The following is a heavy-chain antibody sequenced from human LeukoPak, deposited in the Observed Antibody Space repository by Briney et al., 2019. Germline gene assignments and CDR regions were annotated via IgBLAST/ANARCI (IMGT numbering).Heavy chain of an antibody. CDR3: ARVQSSGYYPDY. Sequence: GGSLRLSCAASGFTFSSYDMHWVRQATGKGLEWVSAIGTAGDTYYPGSVKGRFTISRENAKNSLYLQMNSLRAGDTAVYYCARVQSSGYYPDYWGQGTLVTVSS. CDR2: IGTAGDT. J-gene: IGHJ4*02. CDR1: GFTFSSYD. V-gene: IGHV3-13*01. D-gene: IGHD3-22*01.